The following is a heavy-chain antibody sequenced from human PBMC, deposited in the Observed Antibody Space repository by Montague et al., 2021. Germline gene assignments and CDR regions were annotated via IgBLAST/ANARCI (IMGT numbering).Heavy chain of an antibody. Sequence: SETLSLTCTVSGGSMSSSSYYWGWIRQPPGKGLEWIGSIYYSGSTYYNPYLKSRVTISVDTSKNQFSLELSSVTAADTAVYYCASSSRGSWLQSFFDYCGQGTLVTISS. CDR3: ASSSRGSWLQSFFDY. CDR2: IYYSGST. V-gene: IGHV4-39*01. J-gene: IGHJ4*02. CDR1: GGSMSSSSYY. D-gene: IGHD5-24*01.